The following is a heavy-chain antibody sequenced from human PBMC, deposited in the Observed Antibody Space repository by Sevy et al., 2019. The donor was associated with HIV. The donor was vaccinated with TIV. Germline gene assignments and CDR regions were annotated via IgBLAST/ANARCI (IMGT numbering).Heavy chain of an antibody. CDR2: IVVGSGNT. J-gene: IGHJ4*02. CDR1: GFTFTSSA. Sequence: ASVKVSCKASGFTFTSSAMQWVRQARGQRLEWIGWIVVGSGNTNYAQKFQERVTITRDMSTSTAYMELSSLRSEDTAVYYCAAGRHSSGHLGYWGQGTLVTVSS. D-gene: IGHD6-19*01. CDR3: AAGRHSSGHLGY. V-gene: IGHV1-58*02.